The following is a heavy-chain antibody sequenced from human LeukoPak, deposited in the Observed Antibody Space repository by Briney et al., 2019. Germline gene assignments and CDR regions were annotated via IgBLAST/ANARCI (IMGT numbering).Heavy chain of an antibody. CDR2: ISGSRSYT. D-gene: IGHD4-23*01. CDR3: ARDYGGSSPFDY. J-gene: IGHJ4*02. CDR1: GFTFSSYA. Sequence: GGSLRLSCAASGFTFSSYAMSWVRQAPGKGLEWVSAISGSRSYTYYADSVKGRFTISRDNAKNSLYLHMNSLRAEDTAVYYCARDYGGSSPFDYWGQGTLVTVSS. V-gene: IGHV3-23*01.